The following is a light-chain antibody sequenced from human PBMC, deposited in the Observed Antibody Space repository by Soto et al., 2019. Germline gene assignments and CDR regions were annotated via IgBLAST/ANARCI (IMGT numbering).Light chain of an antibody. CDR1: SSTIGSYP. J-gene: IGLJ3*02. CDR2: SNS. Sequence: QSVLTQPPSASGTPGQTVTISCSGSSSTIGSYPVNWYQQLPGTAPKLLIYSNSQRPSGVPDRVSGSKSGTSASLAISGLQSEDEADYYCATWDDSLKGVMFGGGTQLTVL. CDR3: ATWDDSLKGVM. V-gene: IGLV1-44*01.